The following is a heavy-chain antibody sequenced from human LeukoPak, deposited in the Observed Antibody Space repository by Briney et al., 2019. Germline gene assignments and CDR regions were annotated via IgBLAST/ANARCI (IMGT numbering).Heavy chain of an antibody. CDR3: ARDAQSGDCSSTSCYMVPLPFNWFDP. CDR2: ISAYNGNT. CDR1: GYTFTSYG. V-gene: IGHV1-18*01. Sequence: ASVKVSCKASGYTFTSYGISWVRQAPGQGLEWMGWISAYNGNTNYAQKLQGRVTMTTDTSTSTAYMELRSLRSDDTAVYYCARDAQSGDCSSTSCYMVPLPFNWFDPWGQGTLVTVSS. D-gene: IGHD2-2*02. J-gene: IGHJ5*02.